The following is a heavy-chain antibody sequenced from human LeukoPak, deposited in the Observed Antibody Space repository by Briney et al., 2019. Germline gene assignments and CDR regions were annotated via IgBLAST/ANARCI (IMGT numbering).Heavy chain of an antibody. CDR3: ARDPRYSGYDYFDY. CDR2: IRSNSDTI. D-gene: IGHD5-12*01. CDR1: GFTFSSYS. Sequence: GGSLRLSCAASGFTFSSYSMNWVRQAPGKVLEWISYIRSNSDTIYYADSVKGRFTISRGNAENSLYLQMSSLRAEDTAVYYCARDPRYSGYDYFDYWGQGTLVTVST. V-gene: IGHV3-48*01. J-gene: IGHJ4*02.